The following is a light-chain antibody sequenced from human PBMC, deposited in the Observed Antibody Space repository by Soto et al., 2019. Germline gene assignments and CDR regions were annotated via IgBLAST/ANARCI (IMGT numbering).Light chain of an antibody. CDR2: DAS. CDR1: QSVSSY. Sequence: EIVLTQSPATLSLSPGERATLSCRASQSVSSYLAWYQQKPGQAPRLLISDASNRATGIPARFSGSVSGTDFTLTISSLEPEDFEVYYCQQRSNWPFTFGPVTKVDIK. J-gene: IGKJ3*01. V-gene: IGKV3-11*01. CDR3: QQRSNWPFT.